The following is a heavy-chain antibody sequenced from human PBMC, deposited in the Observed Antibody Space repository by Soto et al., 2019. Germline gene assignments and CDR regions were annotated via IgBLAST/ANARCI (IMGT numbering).Heavy chain of an antibody. J-gene: IGHJ3*02. CDR1: GGSFSGYY. CDR3: ASSCEEDPEPHALDS. V-gene: IGHV4-34*01. Sequence: SENLSLTCAVYGGSFSGYYWSWIRQPPGKGLEWIGEINHSGSTNYNPSLKSRVTISVETSKNQFSLKLSSVTAADTAVYYCASSCEEDPEPHALDSCGQGTIVTV. CDR2: INHSGST.